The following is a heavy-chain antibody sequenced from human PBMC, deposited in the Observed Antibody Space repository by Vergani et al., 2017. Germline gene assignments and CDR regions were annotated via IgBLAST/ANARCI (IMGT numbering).Heavy chain of an antibody. J-gene: IGHJ3*02. V-gene: IGHV4-34*01. Sequence: QVQLQQWGAGLLKPSETLSLTCAVYGGSFSGYYWSWIRQPPGKGLEWIGEINHSGSTNYNPSLKSRVTISVDTSKNQFSLKLSSVTAADTAVYYCARAGYCSSTSCYAGAFDIWGQGTMVTVSS. D-gene: IGHD2-2*01. CDR1: GGSFSGYY. CDR2: INHSGST. CDR3: ARAGYCSSTSCYAGAFDI.